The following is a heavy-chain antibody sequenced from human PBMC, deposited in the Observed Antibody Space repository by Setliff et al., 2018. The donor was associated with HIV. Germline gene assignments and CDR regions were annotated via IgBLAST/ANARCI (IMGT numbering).Heavy chain of an antibody. V-gene: IGHV1-69-2*01. J-gene: IGHJ4*02. D-gene: IGHD3-22*01. CDR3: ATSGGPYSSGLDY. Sequence: ASVKVSCKASGYNLTDYYIHWVQQAPGKGLEWMGRVDPEDGERVYAGKFQRRVTITTDTSTDTAYIELSALISEDTAIYYCATSGGPYSSGLDYWGQGTQVTVSS. CDR1: GYNLTDYY. CDR2: VDPEDGER.